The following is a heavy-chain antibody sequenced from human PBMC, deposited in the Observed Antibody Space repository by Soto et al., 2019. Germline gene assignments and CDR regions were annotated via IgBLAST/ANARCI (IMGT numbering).Heavy chain of an antibody. Sequence: PSETLSLTCTVSGGSISSSSYYWGWIRQPPGKGLEWIGSIYYSGSTYYNPSLKSRVTISVDTSKNQFSLKLSSVTAADTAVYYCARHQRSGWSPYYYYYGMDVWGQGTTVTVSS. CDR3: ARHQRSGWSPYYYYYGMDV. V-gene: IGHV4-39*01. CDR2: IYYSGST. D-gene: IGHD6-19*01. CDR1: GGSISSSSYY. J-gene: IGHJ6*02.